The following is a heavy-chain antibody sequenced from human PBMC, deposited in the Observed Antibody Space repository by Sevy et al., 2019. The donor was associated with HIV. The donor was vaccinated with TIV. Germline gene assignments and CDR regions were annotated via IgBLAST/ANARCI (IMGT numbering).Heavy chain of an antibody. D-gene: IGHD3-22*01. Sequence: ASVKVSCKASGYTFTGYYMHWVRQAPGQGLEWMGWINPNSGGTNYAQMFQGRVTMTRDTSISTAYMELSRLRSDDTAVYYCARDNYDSSGYYYEYYFDYWGQGTLVTVSS. J-gene: IGHJ4*02. CDR3: ARDNYDSSGYYYEYYFDY. CDR2: INPNSGGT. CDR1: GYTFTGYY. V-gene: IGHV1-2*02.